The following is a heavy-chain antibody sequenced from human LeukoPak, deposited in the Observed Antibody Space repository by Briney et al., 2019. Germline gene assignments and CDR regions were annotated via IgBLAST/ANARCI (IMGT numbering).Heavy chain of an antibody. CDR1: GYSFTIYW. Sequence: GESLKISCKGSGYSFTIYWIGWVRQVPGKGLEWMGIIYPGDSDTRYSPSFQGQVTISADKSISTSYLQWSNVKASDTAMYYCARVNTAVFDYWGQGTLVTVSS. CDR3: ARVNTAVFDY. V-gene: IGHV5-51*01. CDR2: IYPGDSDT. J-gene: IGHJ4*02. D-gene: IGHD5-18*01.